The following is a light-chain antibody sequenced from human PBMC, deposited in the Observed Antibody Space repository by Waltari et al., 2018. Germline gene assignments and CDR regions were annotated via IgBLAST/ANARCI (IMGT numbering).Light chain of an antibody. Sequence: QSALTQPASVSGSPGQSITISCTGTSSDIGAYNFVSWYQKHPGKAPKVMIYDVNKRPSWVPSRFSGSNSGNMASLTSAGLQAEDEADYYVSSYTTGSTRYVFGSGTKVTVL. CDR3: SSYTTGSTRYV. CDR1: SSDIGAYNF. J-gene: IGLJ1*01. V-gene: IGLV2-14*03. CDR2: DVN.